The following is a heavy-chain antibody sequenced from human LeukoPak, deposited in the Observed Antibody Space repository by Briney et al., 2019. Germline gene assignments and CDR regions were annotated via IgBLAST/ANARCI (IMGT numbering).Heavy chain of an antibody. CDR2: RRYDGSNK. CDR3: AKDLGYNWNFDALDI. V-gene: IGHV3-30*02. CDR1: GFRFSDYG. Sequence: GGSLRLSCAAYGFRFSDYGMHWVRQAPGKGLEWVTFRRYDGSNKHSADSVKGRFNIPRDNSRNTLYLQMNSLRPEDTAVYYCAKDLGYNWNFDALDIWGQGTMVTVSS. J-gene: IGHJ3*02. D-gene: IGHD1-1*01.